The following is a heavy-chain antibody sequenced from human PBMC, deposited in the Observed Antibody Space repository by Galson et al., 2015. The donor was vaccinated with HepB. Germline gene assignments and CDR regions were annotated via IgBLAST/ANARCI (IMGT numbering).Heavy chain of an antibody. V-gene: IGHV3-73*01. CDR3: TRKVTIVGAAPDAFEF. J-gene: IGHJ3*01. Sequence: SLRLSCAASGFTFSGSAMHWVRQASGQGLEWVGRIRSKANSYATAYAASVKGKFPISRDDSKNTAYWQKNRLKTGDTAVYYCTRKVTIVGAAPDAFEFLGQGTMVTVSS. CDR2: IRSKANSYAT. D-gene: IGHD1-26*01. CDR1: GFTFSGSA.